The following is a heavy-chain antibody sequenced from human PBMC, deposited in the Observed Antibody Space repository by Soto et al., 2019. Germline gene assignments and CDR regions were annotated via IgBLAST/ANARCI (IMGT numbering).Heavy chain of an antibody. CDR3: ARGPSIGAAPDERAFDI. CDR2: IIPILGIA. J-gene: IGHJ3*02. CDR1: GGTFSSYT. Sequence: QVQLVQSGAEVKKPGSSVKVSCKASGGTFSSYTISWVRQAPGQGLEWMGRIIPILGIANYAQKFQGRVTITADKSTSTAYMELSSLRSEDTAVYYCARGPSIGAAPDERAFDIWGQGTMVTVSS. D-gene: IGHD6-13*01. V-gene: IGHV1-69*02.